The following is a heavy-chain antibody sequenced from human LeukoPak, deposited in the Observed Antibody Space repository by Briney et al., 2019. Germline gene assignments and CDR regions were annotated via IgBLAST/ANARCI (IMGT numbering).Heavy chain of an antibody. D-gene: IGHD3-22*01. V-gene: IGHV3-66*02. CDR3: ARDANYYYDSSGLGDAFDI. CDR1: GFTVSSNY. J-gene: IGHJ3*02. CDR2: IYSGGST. Sequence: GGSLRLSCAASGFTVSSNYMNWVRQAPGKGLEWVSVIYSGGSTYYADSVKGRFTISRDNSKNTLYLQMNSLRAEDTAVYYCARDANYYYDSSGLGDAFDIWGQGTMVTVSS.